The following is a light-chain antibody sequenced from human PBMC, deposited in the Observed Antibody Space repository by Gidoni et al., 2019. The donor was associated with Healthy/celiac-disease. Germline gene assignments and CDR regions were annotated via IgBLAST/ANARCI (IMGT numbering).Light chain of an antibody. Sequence: SYELTQPPSVSVSPGQKARVPCSGDALPKKYADWYQQKSAQAPVLVIYEDRKRPSGIPERFSGSSSGTMATLTISGAQVEDEADYYCYSTDSSGNHRVFGGGTKLTVL. CDR1: ALPKKY. J-gene: IGLJ2*01. CDR2: EDR. V-gene: IGLV3-10*01. CDR3: YSTDSSGNHRV.